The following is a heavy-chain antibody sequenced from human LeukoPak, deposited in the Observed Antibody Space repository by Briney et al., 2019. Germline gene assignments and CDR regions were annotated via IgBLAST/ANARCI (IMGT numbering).Heavy chain of an antibody. D-gene: IGHD6-13*01. CDR3: ARGLKRIAAGDY. CDR1: GGSFSGYY. V-gene: IGHV4-34*01. CDR2: INHSGST. Sequence: SGTLSLTCAVYGGSFSGYYWSWIRQPPGKGLEWIGEINHSGSTNYNPSLKSRVTISVDTSKNQFSLKLSSVTAADTAVYYCARGLKRIAAGDYWGQGTLVSVSS. J-gene: IGHJ4*02.